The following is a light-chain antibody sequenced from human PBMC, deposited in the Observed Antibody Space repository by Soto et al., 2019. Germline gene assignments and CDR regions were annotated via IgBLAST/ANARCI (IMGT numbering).Light chain of an antibody. CDR3: SSYTTSNTRQIV. CDR2: DVS. Sequence: QSALTQPASVSGSPGQSINISCTGTSSDVGGYNYVSWYQHHPGKAPKLITYDVSNRPSGVSNPFSGSKSGNTASLTISGLQPEEEADYYCSSYTTSNTRQIVFGTGTKLTVL. J-gene: IGLJ1*01. CDR1: SSDVGGYNY. V-gene: IGLV2-14*03.